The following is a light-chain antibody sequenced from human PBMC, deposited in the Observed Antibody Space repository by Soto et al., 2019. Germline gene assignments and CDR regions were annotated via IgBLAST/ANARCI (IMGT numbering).Light chain of an antibody. Sequence: QSALTQPASVSASPGQSITISCTGTSSDVGGYNYVSWYQQHPGKAPKLMIYEVNKRPSGVPDRFSGSKSGNTASLTVSGLQAEDEADYYCSSYAGSSNVLGTGTKLTVL. CDR3: SSYAGSSNV. V-gene: IGLV2-8*01. CDR1: SSDVGGYNY. CDR2: EVN. J-gene: IGLJ1*01.